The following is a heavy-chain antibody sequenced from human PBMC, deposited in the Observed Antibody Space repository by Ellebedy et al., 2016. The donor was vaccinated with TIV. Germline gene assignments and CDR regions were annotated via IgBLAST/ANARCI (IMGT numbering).Heavy chain of an antibody. CDR3: ARRASYGDYAVQVNPWFDP. D-gene: IGHD4-17*01. CDR2: IRQEGDEI. Sequence: GESLKISCAASGFNFRSYWMTWVHQAPGKGLEWVAKIRQEGDEIYYVESVKGRFTISRDSAKNSLFLQMNSLRVEDTAVYYCARRASYGDYAVQVNPWFDPWGQGTLVTVSS. CDR1: GFNFRSYW. V-gene: IGHV3-7*01. J-gene: IGHJ5*02.